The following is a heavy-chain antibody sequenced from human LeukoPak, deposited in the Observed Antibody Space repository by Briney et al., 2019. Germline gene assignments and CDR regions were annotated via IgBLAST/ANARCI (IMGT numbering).Heavy chain of an antibody. CDR1: GFTFSTYR. CDR2: ISSSSSYI. Sequence: GGSLRPSCVGTGFTFSTYRMNWVRQAPGKGLEWVSSISSSSSYIYYADSVKGRITISRDSAKNSLYLQMNSLRVEDTAVYYCARDKDVYFDYWGQGTLVTVSS. J-gene: IGHJ4*02. V-gene: IGHV3-21*01. CDR3: ARDKDVYFDY.